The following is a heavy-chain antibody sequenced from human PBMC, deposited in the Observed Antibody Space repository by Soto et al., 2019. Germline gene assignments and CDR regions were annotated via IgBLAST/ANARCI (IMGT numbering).Heavy chain of an antibody. D-gene: IGHD6-13*01. Sequence: QVQLVESGGGVVQPGRSLRLSCAASGFTFSSYGMHWVRQAPGKGLEWVAVIWYDGSNKYYADSVKGRFTISRDNSKNPXXLXMXXLRAEDTAVYYCARGSGRIAAAGTSPRKTRGSFDYWGQGTLVTVSS. V-gene: IGHV3-33*01. J-gene: IGHJ4*02. CDR1: GFTFSSYG. CDR2: IWYDGSNK. CDR3: ARGSGRIAAAGTSPRKTRGSFDY.